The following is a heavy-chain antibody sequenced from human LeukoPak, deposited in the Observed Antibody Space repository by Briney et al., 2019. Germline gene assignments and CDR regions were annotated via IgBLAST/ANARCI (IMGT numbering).Heavy chain of an antibody. Sequence: GASVNVSCKASGGTFSSYAISWVRQAPGQGLEWMGIINPSGGSTSYAQKFQGRVTMTRDTSTSTVYMELSSLRSEDTAVYYCARVQDIVVVPAAPDTYYYYGMDVWGQGTTVTVSS. D-gene: IGHD2-2*01. CDR1: GGTFSSYA. J-gene: IGHJ6*02. V-gene: IGHV1-46*01. CDR3: ARVQDIVVVPAAPDTYYYYGMDV. CDR2: INPSGGST.